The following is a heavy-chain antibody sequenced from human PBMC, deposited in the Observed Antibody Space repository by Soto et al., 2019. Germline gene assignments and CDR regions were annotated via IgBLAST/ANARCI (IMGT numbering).Heavy chain of an antibody. D-gene: IGHD2-21*02. CDR1: GFSLSTTGVG. CDR2: IYWDDDK. Sequence: QITLKESGPTLVKPTQTLTLTCTFSGFSLSTTGVGVGWIRQPPGKALEWLALIYWDDDKRYNPSLNSRLTITKDTSKNQVVLAMTSMDPVDTATYYCVQSRCGGDCLQSYSSHSYYGLDVWGQGTPVTVSS. V-gene: IGHV2-5*02. CDR3: VQSRCGGDCLQSYSSHSYYGLDV. J-gene: IGHJ6*02.